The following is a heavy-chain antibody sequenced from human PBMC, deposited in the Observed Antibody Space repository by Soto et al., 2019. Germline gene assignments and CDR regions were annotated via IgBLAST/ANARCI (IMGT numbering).Heavy chain of an antibody. CDR1: GESFSGYY. D-gene: IGHD5-12*01. CDR2: INHSGST. CDR3: AGNIVATISSFDY. J-gene: IGHJ4*02. Sequence: QVQLQQWGAGLLKPSKTLSLTCAVYGESFSGYYWSWIRQPPGKGLEWIGEINHSGSTNYNPSLKSRVTMSVDTSKNQFSLKLSSVTAADTAVYYCAGNIVATISSFDYWGQGTLVTVSS. V-gene: IGHV4-34*01.